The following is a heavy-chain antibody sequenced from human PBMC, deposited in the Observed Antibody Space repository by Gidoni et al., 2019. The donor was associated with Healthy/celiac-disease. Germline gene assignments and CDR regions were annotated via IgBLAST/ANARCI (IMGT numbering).Heavy chain of an antibody. CDR1: GFTFSSYG. Sequence: QVQLVESGGGVVPPGRSLRLSFAGSGFTFSSYGMHWVRQAQGKGLEWVEVIWYDGSNKYYADSVKGRFTISRDNSKNTLYLQMNSLRAEDTAVYYCARVKSGWYPDYWGQGTLVTVSS. CDR3: ARVKSGWYPDY. CDR2: IWYDGSNK. D-gene: IGHD6-19*01. V-gene: IGHV3-33*01. J-gene: IGHJ4*02.